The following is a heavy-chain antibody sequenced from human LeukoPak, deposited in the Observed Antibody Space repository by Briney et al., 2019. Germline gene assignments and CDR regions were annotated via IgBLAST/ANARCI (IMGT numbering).Heavy chain of an antibody. J-gene: IGHJ4*02. D-gene: IGHD3-10*01. V-gene: IGHV3-23*01. Sequence: GGSPRLSCAASGFTFSSYAMSWVRQAPGKGLEWVSAISGSGGSTYYADSVKGRFTISRDNSKNTLYLQMNSLRAEDTAVYYCAKSVFGSYLGYWGQGTLVTVSS. CDR3: AKSVFGSYLGY. CDR1: GFTFSSYA. CDR2: ISGSGGST.